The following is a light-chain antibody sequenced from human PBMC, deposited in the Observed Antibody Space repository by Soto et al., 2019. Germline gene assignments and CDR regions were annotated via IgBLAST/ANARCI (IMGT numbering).Light chain of an antibody. CDR3: QQFGISPWT. Sequence: EIVMTQSPATLSVSPGERATLSCRASQSVSSNLAWYQQKPGQAPRLLIYGASTRATGIPARFSGSGSVTNFTLTISRLEPEDFAVYYCQQFGISPWTFGQGTKVDIK. CDR1: QSVSSN. CDR2: GAS. V-gene: IGKV3-15*01. J-gene: IGKJ1*01.